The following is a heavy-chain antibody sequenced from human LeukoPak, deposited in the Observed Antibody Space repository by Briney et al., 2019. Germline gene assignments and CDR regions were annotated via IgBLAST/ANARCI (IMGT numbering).Heavy chain of an antibody. J-gene: IGHJ4*02. V-gene: IGHV1-18*01. Sequence: PGASVKVSCKASGYTFTSYGISWVRQAPGQGLEWMGWISAYSGNTNYAQKLQGRVTMTTDTSTSTAYMELRSLRSDDTAVYYCASTAYSSSSRPLDYWGQGTLVTVSS. CDR3: ASTAYSSSSRPLDY. D-gene: IGHD6-6*01. CDR1: GYTFTSYG. CDR2: ISAYSGNT.